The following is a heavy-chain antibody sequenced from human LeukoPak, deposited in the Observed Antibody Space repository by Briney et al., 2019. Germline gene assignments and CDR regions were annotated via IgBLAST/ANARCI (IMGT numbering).Heavy chain of an antibody. Sequence: GASVTVSCKASGYTFTSYYMHWVRQAPGQGLEWMGIINPSGGSTSYAQKFQGRVTMTRDTSTSTVYMELSSLRSGDTAVYYCARDAANYDFWSGYYYFDYWGQGTLVTVSS. CDR1: GYTFTSYY. CDR3: ARDAANYDFWSGYYYFDY. CDR2: INPSGGST. D-gene: IGHD3-3*01. J-gene: IGHJ4*02. V-gene: IGHV1-46*01.